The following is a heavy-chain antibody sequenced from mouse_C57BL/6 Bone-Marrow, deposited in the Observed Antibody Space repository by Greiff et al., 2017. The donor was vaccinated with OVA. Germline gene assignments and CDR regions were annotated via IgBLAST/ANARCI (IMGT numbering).Heavy chain of an antibody. D-gene: IGHD2-3*01. CDR2: IYPGDGDT. CDR3: GRFDDGSPWLAY. CDR1: GYAFSSYW. Sequence: QVQLKQSGAELVKPGASVKLSCKASGYAFSSYWMNLVKQRPGTGLGWIGQIYPGDGDTNYNGKFKGKATLTADKSSSTADMQHSSLTSEDSAVYFCGRFDDGSPWLAYWGQGTLVTVSA. J-gene: IGHJ3*01. V-gene: IGHV1-80*01.